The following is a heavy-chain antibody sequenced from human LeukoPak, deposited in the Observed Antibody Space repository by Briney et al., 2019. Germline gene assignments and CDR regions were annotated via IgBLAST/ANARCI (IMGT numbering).Heavy chain of an antibody. J-gene: IGHJ4*02. D-gene: IGHD6-13*01. CDR1: GFTFSNAW. CDR3: TTGIAAATTPFGDY. Sequence: GGSLRLSCAASGFTFSNAWMSWVRQAPGKGLEWVGRIKSKTDGGTTDYAAPVKGRFTISRDDSKNTLYLQMNSLKTENTAVYYCTTGIAAATTPFGDYWGQGTLVTVSS. CDR2: IKSKTDGGTT. V-gene: IGHV3-15*01.